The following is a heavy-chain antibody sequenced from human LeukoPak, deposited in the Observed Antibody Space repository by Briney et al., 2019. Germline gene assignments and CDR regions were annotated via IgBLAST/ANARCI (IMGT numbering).Heavy chain of an antibody. Sequence: SETLSLTCAVSGGPISSGGYSWSWIRQPPGKGLEWIGYIYYSGSTYYNPSLKSRVTISVDTSKNQFSLKLSSVTAADTAVYYCARGYSYGYFDYWGQGTLVTVSS. V-gene: IGHV4-30-4*07. D-gene: IGHD5-18*01. CDR1: GGPISSGGYS. CDR2: IYYSGST. J-gene: IGHJ4*02. CDR3: ARGYSYGYFDY.